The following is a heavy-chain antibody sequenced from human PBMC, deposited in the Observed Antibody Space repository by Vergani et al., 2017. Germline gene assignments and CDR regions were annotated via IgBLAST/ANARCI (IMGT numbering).Heavy chain of an antibody. CDR2: IYYNGRT. CDR1: GGSLTPYY. CDR3: VRDTRRYFLDSIDXGDSDSPPFVPAV. J-gene: IGHJ3*01. V-gene: IGHV4-59*01. Sequence: QVRLQESGPGLVRPSETLPLTCTVSGGSLTPYYWSWIRQSPGKGLEWIGNIYYNGRTKYNPSLKSRATISADTSKDQFSLRLTSMTAADTAVYYCVRDTRRYFLDSIDXGDSDSPPFVPAVWGLGTGVIVSS. D-gene: IGHD3-9*01.